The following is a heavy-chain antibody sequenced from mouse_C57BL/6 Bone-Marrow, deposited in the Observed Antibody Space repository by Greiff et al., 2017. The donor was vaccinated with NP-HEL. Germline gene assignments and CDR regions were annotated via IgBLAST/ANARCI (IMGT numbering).Heavy chain of an antibody. D-gene: IGHD2-12*01. J-gene: IGHJ2*01. CDR2: IRNKANNHAT. CDR3: TGFGYSEVY. CDR1: GFTFSDAW. V-gene: IGHV6-6*01. Sequence: EVQLVESGGGLVQPGGSMKLSCAASGFTFSDAWMDWVRQSPEKGLEWVAEIRNKANNHATYYAESVKGRFTISRDNSKSSVYLKMTSLRAEDNDIYYSTGFGYSEVYWGQGTTLTVSS.